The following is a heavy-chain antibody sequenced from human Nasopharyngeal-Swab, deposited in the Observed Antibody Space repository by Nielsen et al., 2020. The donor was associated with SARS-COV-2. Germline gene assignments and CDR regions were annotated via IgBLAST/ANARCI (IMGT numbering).Heavy chain of an antibody. CDR3: ARKVVVSAAFDI. CDR1: GFTFSSYG. V-gene: IGHV3-21*01. Sequence: GESLKISCAASGFTFSSYGMHWVRQAPGKGLEWVSSISSSSSYIYYADSVKGRFTISRDNAKNSLYLQMNSLRAEDTAVYYCARKVVVSAAFDIWGQGTMVTVSS. J-gene: IGHJ3*02. CDR2: ISSSSSYI. D-gene: IGHD5/OR15-5a*01.